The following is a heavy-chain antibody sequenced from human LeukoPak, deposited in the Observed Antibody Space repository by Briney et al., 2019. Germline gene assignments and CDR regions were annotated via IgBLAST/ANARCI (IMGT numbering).Heavy chain of an antibody. CDR3: ARYDVWGSYRAFDY. D-gene: IGHD3-16*02. Sequence: SETLSLTCSVSNYSISTDYYWGWIRQPPGKGPEWIGTMYHSGSTYYNPSLKSRVAISVDTSKNQFSLRLSSVTAADTAVYYCARYDVWGSYRAFDYWGQGTLVTVSS. V-gene: IGHV4-38-2*02. CDR2: MYHSGST. J-gene: IGHJ4*02. CDR1: NYSISTDYY.